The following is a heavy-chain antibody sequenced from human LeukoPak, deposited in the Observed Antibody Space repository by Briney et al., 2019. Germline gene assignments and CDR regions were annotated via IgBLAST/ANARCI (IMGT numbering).Heavy chain of an antibody. V-gene: IGHV4-30-2*01. D-gene: IGHD3-22*01. CDR1: GGSISSGGYY. Sequence: PSQTLSLTCTVSGGSISSGGYYWSCIRQPPGKGLECIGYIYHSGSTYYNPSLKSRVTISVDRSKNQFSLKLSSVTAADTAVYYCARGAYYDSSGYWGYWGQGTLVTVSS. CDR2: IYHSGST. CDR3: ARGAYYDSSGYWGY. J-gene: IGHJ4*02.